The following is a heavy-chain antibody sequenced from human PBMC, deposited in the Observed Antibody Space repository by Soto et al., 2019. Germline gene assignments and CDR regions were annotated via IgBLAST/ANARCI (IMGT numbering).Heavy chain of an antibody. CDR3: ARGRRGTRVRGVITSVYYYYYYMDV. CDR1: GGSFSGYY. CDR2: INHSGST. D-gene: IGHD3-10*01. J-gene: IGHJ6*03. V-gene: IGHV4-34*01. Sequence: SETLSLTCAVYGGSFSGYYWSWIRQPPGKGLEWIVEINHSGSTNYNPSLKSRVTISVETSKNQFPLKLGSVTAADTAVYYCARGRRGTRVRGVITSVYYYYYYMDVWGKGTTVTVSS.